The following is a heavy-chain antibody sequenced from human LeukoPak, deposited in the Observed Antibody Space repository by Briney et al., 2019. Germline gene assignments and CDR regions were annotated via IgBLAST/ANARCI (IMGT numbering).Heavy chain of an antibody. Sequence: ASVKVSCKASGYTFTNYYMHWVRQAPGQGLEWMGRIHPNSGATNYAQKFQGRVTMTRDTSINTAYMELSRLRSDDTAAYYCARAYVEGFGEGYYFDYWGQGPLVTVSS. CDR3: ARAYVEGFGEGYYFDY. CDR2: IHPNSGAT. J-gene: IGHJ4*02. CDR1: GYTFTNYY. V-gene: IGHV1-2*06. D-gene: IGHD3-10*01.